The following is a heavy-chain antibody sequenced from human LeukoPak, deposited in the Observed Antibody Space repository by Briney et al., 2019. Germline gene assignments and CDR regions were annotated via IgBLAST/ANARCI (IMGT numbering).Heavy chain of an antibody. Sequence: GGSLRLSCAASGFTFSSYAMSWVRQAAGKGLEWVSAISGSGGSTYYADSVKGRFTISRDNSNNTLYLQMNSLRAEDTAVYYCAKVSRITGAFDIWGQGTMVTVSS. V-gene: IGHV3-23*01. CDR1: GFTFSSYA. CDR2: ISGSGGST. J-gene: IGHJ3*02. CDR3: AKVSRITGAFDI. D-gene: IGHD1-20*01.